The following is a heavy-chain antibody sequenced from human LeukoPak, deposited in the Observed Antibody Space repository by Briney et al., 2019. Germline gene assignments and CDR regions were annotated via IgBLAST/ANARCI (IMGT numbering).Heavy chain of an antibody. CDR2: INPNSGGT. D-gene: IGHD6-13*01. CDR1: GYTFTGYY. CDR3: ARSPLAAAGRRMFDD. V-gene: IGHV1-2*02. J-gene: IGHJ4*02. Sequence: ASVKVSCKASGYTFTGYYMHWVRQAPGQGLEWMGWINPNSGGTNYAQKFQGRVTMTRDTSISTAYMELSRLRSDDTAVYYCARSPLAAAGRRMFDDWGQGTLVTVSS.